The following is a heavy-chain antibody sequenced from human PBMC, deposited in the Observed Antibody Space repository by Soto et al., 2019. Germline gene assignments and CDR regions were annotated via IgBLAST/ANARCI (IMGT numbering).Heavy chain of an antibody. CDR2: ISAYNGNT. Sequence: GAAVKVSSKASGYTFTSYGISWVRQAPGQGLEWMGWISAYNGNTNYAQKLQGRVTMTTDTSTSTAYMELRSLRSDDTAVYYCARGDRFGARDWFDPWGQGTLVTVSS. D-gene: IGHD3-3*01. CDR3: ARGDRFGARDWFDP. J-gene: IGHJ5*02. CDR1: GYTFTSYG. V-gene: IGHV1-18*01.